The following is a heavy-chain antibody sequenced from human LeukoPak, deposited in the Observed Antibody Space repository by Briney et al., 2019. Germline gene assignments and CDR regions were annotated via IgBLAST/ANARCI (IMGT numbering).Heavy chain of an antibody. CDR1: GFTFSRYW. J-gene: IGHJ4*02. D-gene: IGHD3-10*01. CDR3: ARGPGD. V-gene: IGHV3-7*04. Sequence: GGSLRLSCAASGFTFSRYWMSWVRQAPGKGLEWVANIKEDGSEKYYVDSVKGRFTISRDNAKNSLYLQMNSLRAEDTAVYYCARGPGDWGQGTPVIVSS. CDR2: IKEDGSEK.